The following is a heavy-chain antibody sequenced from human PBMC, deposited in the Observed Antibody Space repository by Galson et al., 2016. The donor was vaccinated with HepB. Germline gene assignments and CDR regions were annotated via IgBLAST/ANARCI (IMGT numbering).Heavy chain of an antibody. CDR3: AKEPNYDFWSGHPFDY. CDR1: GFTFSSYG. Sequence: SLRLSCAASGFTFSSYGMHWVRQAPGKGLEWVAVISYDGSYKYYADSVKGGFTISRDNSKNALYLQMNSLRAEDTAVYYCAKEPNYDFWSGHPFDYWGQGTLVTVSS. D-gene: IGHD3-3*01. J-gene: IGHJ4*02. V-gene: IGHV3-30*18. CDR2: ISYDGSYK.